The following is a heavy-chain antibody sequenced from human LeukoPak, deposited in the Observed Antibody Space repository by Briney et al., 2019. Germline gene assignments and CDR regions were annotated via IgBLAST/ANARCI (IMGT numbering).Heavy chain of an antibody. CDR2: MSSSDDGR. CDR1: GFSFSSYA. V-gene: IGHV3-23*01. CDR3: ARDYGDYGEDWFDP. D-gene: IGHD4-17*01. J-gene: IGHJ5*02. Sequence: GGSLRLSCATSGFSFSSYAMSWVRQAPGKGLEWVSAMSSSDDGRYYAASVRGRFTISRDTSRSTLYLQMNSLRAEDTAVYYCARDYGDYGEDWFDPWGQGTLVTVSS.